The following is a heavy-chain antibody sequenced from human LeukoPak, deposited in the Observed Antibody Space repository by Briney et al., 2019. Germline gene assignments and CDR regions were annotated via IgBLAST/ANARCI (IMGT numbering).Heavy chain of an antibody. J-gene: IGHJ5*02. CDR3: AREGIQLWFGGVGDWFDP. CDR2: ISYDGSNK. V-gene: IGHV3-30-3*01. Sequence: GGSLRLSCAASGFTFSSHAMSWVRQAPGKGLEWVAIISYDGSNKYYADSVKGRFTISRDNSKNTLYPQMNSLRAEDTAVYYCAREGIQLWFGGVGDWFDPWGQGTLVTVSS. CDR1: GFTFSSHA. D-gene: IGHD5-18*01.